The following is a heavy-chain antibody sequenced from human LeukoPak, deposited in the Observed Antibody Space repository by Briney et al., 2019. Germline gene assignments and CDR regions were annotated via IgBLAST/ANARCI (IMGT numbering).Heavy chain of an antibody. Sequence: WGSLRLSCAASGFTFSSYAMSWVRQAPGKGLEWVSAISGSGGSTYYADSVRGRFTISRDNSKNTLYLQMNSLRAEDTAVYYCAKAAGYDYVWGSYRYGDAFDIWGQGTMVTVSS. J-gene: IGHJ3*02. D-gene: IGHD3-16*02. CDR1: GFTFSSYA. V-gene: IGHV3-23*01. CDR2: ISGSGGST. CDR3: AKAAGYDYVWGSYRYGDAFDI.